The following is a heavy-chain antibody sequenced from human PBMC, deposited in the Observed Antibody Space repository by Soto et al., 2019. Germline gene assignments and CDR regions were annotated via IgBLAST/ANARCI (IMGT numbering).Heavy chain of an antibody. CDR2: ISSSSSYI. CDR3: ARGRFYDFWSGYPFDY. V-gene: IGHV3-21*01. D-gene: IGHD3-3*01. Sequence: GGSLRLSCAASGFTFSSYSMNWVRQAPGKGLEWVSSISSSSSYIYYADSVKGRFTISRDNAKNSLYLQMNSLRAEDTAVYYCARGRFYDFWSGYPFDYWGQGTLVTVSS. J-gene: IGHJ4*02. CDR1: GFTFSSYS.